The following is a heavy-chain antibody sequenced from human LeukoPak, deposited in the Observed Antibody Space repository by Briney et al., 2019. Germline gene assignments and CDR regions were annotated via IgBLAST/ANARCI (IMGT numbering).Heavy chain of an antibody. V-gene: IGHV4-59*02. J-gene: IGHJ4*02. CDR1: GGPVNNYY. D-gene: IGHD3-22*01. Sequence: SETLSLTCTVSGGPVNNYYWRWIRQPPGKGLDWIGYIYYSGSTNCNPSLKSRVTISVDRSRNQFSLVLASVTAADTAVYYCARGPYYDSSGFDSWGQGTLVTVSS. CDR3: ARGPYYDSSGFDS. CDR2: IYYSGST.